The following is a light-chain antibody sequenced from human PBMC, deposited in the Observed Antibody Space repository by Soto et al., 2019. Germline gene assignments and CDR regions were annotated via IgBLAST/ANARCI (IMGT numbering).Light chain of an antibody. CDR2: GAS. CDR1: QSVSSSY. Sequence: NVLTQSPGTLSLSPGERATLSCRASQSVSSSYLAWYQHKPGQAPRFLIYGASTRATGIPDRFSGSGSGTDFTLTISRLEPEDFAVYYCQQYATSPTTFGQGTKVDIK. V-gene: IGKV3-20*01. J-gene: IGKJ1*01. CDR3: QQYATSPTT.